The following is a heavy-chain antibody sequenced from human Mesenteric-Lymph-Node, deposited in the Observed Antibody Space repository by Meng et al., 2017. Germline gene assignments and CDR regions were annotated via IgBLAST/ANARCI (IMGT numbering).Heavy chain of an antibody. J-gene: IGHJ5*02. CDR3: ARVAAAGNEWFDP. D-gene: IGHD6-13*01. CDR1: GGSLSGYY. CDR2: IYHSGST. Sequence: QGRQRPWGAGMLKPSETLSLPCACDGGSLSGYYWSWIRQPPGKGVELIGEIYHSGSTNYNPSLKSRVTISVDKSKNQFSLKLSSVTAADTAVYYCARVAAAGNEWFDPWGQGTLVTVSS. V-gene: IGHV4-34*02.